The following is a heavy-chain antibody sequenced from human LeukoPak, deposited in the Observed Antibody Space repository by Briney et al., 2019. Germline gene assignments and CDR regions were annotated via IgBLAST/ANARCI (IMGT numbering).Heavy chain of an antibody. V-gene: IGHV4-31*03. CDR1: GGSVSSGGYY. CDR2: IYYSGST. Sequence: PSQTLSLTCTVSGGSVSSGGYYWSWIRQHPGKGLEWIGYIYYSGSTYYNPSLKSRVSISVDTSKNQFSLKLSSVTAADTAVYYCAARDPYYDSSGYSLDYWGQGTLVTVSS. CDR3: AARDPYYDSSGYSLDY. J-gene: IGHJ4*02. D-gene: IGHD3-22*01.